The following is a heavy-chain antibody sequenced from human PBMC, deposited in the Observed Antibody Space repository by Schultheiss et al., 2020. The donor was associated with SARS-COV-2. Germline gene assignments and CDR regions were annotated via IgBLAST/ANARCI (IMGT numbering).Heavy chain of an antibody. J-gene: IGHJ6*02. CDR1: GGCISSGGYY. D-gene: IGHD2-21*01. CDR2: IYYSGST. CDR3: ARDSSGYCGGDCYPHSAWYGMDV. Sequence: SETLSLTCTVSGGCISSGGYYWSWIRQPPGKGLEWIGYIYYSGSTYYNPSLKSRVTISVDTSKNQFSLKLSSVTAADTAVYYCARDSSGYCGGDCYPHSAWYGMDVWGQGTTVTVSS. V-gene: IGHV4-31*03.